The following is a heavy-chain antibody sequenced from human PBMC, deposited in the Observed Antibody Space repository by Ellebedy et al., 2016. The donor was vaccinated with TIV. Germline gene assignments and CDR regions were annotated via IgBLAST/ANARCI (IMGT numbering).Heavy chain of an antibody. CDR1: GDSISGYY. D-gene: IGHD2-15*01. Sequence: MPSETLSLTCTVSGDSISGYYWSWIRQPPGKGLEWIGYIYSSGSTNYNPSLQSRVTISLDTSKSQFSLKLSSVTAADTAVYYCASTYCRGGTCNPGDFNYWGQGTLVTVSS. V-gene: IGHV4-59*01. CDR3: ASTYCRGGTCNPGDFNY. CDR2: IYSSGST. J-gene: IGHJ4*02.